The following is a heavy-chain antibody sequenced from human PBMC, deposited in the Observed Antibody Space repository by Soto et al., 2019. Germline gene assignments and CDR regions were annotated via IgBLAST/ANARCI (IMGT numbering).Heavy chain of an antibody. CDR1: GGSVSSGSYY. D-gene: IGHD3-10*01. V-gene: IGHV4-61*01. CDR3: ARGTIYYHVY. J-gene: IGHJ4*02. CDR2: IYYSGST. Sequence: SETLSLTCTVSGGSVSSGSYYWSWIRQPPGKGLEWIGYIYYSGSTNYNPSLKSQVTISVDTSKNQFSLKLSSVTAADTAVYYCARGTIYYHVYWGQGSLVTVSS.